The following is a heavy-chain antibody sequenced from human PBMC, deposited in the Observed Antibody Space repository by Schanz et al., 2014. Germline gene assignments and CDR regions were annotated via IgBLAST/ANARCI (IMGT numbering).Heavy chain of an antibody. J-gene: IGHJ4*02. D-gene: IGHD3-10*01. CDR3: ARANYRRKINFDY. Sequence: EVQLVESGGGFVQPGGSLGLSCVVSGFTVSSDHMSWVRQAPGKGLEWVSYISSSGTTIYYADSVKGRFTISRDNAKNSLYLQMNSLRAEDTAVYYCARANYRRKINFDYWGRGTLVTVSS. V-gene: IGHV3-48*04. CDR2: ISSSGTTI. CDR1: GFTVSSDH.